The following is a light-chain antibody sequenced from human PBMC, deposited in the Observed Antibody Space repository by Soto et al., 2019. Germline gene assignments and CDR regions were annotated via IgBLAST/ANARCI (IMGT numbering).Light chain of an antibody. J-gene: IGLJ1*01. CDR3: SSYTTRSTYV. Sequence: QSALTQPASVSGSPGQSITISCTGTSSDVGGYNYVSWYQQHPGKAPKLMIYEVSNRPSGVSNRFSGSKSGNTASLIISGLQAEDEADYYCSSYTTRSTYVFGIGTKLTVL. CDR1: SSDVGGYNY. V-gene: IGLV2-14*01. CDR2: EVS.